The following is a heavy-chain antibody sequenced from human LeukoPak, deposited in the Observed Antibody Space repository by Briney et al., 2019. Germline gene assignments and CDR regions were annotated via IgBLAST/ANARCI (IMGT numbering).Heavy chain of an antibody. CDR2: INHSGST. D-gene: IGHD5-12*01. CDR3: ARGLGERDIVATRKEYYFDY. Sequence: SETLSLTCAVYGGSFSGYYWSWIRQPPGKGLEWIGEINHSGSTNYNPSLKSRVTISVDTSKNQFSLKLSSVTAADTAVYYCARGLGERDIVATRKEYYFDYWGQGTLVTVSS. J-gene: IGHJ4*02. CDR1: GGSFSGYY. V-gene: IGHV4-34*01.